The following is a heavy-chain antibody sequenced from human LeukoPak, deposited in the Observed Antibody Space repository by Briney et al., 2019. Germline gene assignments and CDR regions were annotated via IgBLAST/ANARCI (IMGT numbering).Heavy chain of an antibody. D-gene: IGHD4-17*01. CDR3: AKVMTVTHFLNYYYYYGMDV. V-gene: IGHV3-48*01. CDR2: ISTAGTTV. Sequence: PGGSLRLSCAASGFTFSGYSLNWVRQAPGKGLEWISYISTAGTTVYYADSVKGRFTISRDNSKNTLYLQMNSLRAEDSAVYYCAKVMTVTHFLNYYYYYGMDVWGQGTTVTVSS. J-gene: IGHJ6*02. CDR1: GFTFSGYS.